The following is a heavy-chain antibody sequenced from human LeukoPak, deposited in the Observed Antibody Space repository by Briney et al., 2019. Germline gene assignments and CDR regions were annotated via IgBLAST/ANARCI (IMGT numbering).Heavy chain of an antibody. CDR2: ISSSSSYI. CDR1: GFTFSGYS. CDR3: ARGPVLRFLEWLLFFDY. V-gene: IGHV3-21*01. D-gene: IGHD3-3*01. Sequence: GGSLRLSCAASGFTFSGYSMNWVRQAPGQGLEWVSSISSSSSYIYYADSVKGRFTISRDNAKNSLYLQMNSLRAEDTAVYYCARGPVLRFLEWLLFFDYWGQGTLVTVSS. J-gene: IGHJ4*02.